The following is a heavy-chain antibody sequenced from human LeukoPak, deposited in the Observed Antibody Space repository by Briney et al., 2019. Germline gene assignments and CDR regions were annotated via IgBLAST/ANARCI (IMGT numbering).Heavy chain of an antibody. J-gene: IGHJ4*02. V-gene: IGHV3-15*05. CDR1: GFTFSNAW. CDR3: ARVVGGYSYGEFDY. D-gene: IGHD5-18*01. Sequence: PGGSLRLSCAASGFTFSNAWMSWVRQAPGKGLEWVGRIKSKTDGGTTDYAAPVKGRFTISRDDSKNTLYLQMNSLRAEDTAVYYCARVVGGYSYGEFDYWGQGTLVTVSS. CDR2: IKSKTDGGTT.